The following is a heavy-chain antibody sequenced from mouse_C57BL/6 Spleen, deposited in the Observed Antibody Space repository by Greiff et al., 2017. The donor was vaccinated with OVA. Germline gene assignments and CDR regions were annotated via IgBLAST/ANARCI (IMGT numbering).Heavy chain of an antibody. CDR3: ARGLRRYYYAMDY. D-gene: IGHD2-4*01. Sequence: VQLKESGPELVKPGASVKIPCKASGYTFTDYNMDWVKQSHGKSLEWIGDINPNNGGTIYNQKFKGKATLTVDKSSSTAYMELRSLTSEDTAVYYCARGLRRYYYAMDYWGQGTSVTVSS. J-gene: IGHJ4*01. CDR2: INPNNGGT. V-gene: IGHV1-18*01. CDR1: GYTFTDYN.